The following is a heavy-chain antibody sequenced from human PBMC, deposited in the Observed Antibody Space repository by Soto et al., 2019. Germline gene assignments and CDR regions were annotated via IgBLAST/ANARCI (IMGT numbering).Heavy chain of an antibody. CDR3: AKVVVGAPRHPDFDS. V-gene: IGHV4-39*01. CDR1: GGSINNGDYF. J-gene: IGHJ4*02. Sequence: PSETLSLTCTVSGGSINNGDYFWGWIRQPPGKGLEWIGSVYHSGTTNYNPSLKSRVTISVDTSKNQFSLNLRSVTAADTAVYYCAKVVVGAPRHPDFDSWGQGTLVTV. D-gene: IGHD2-15*01. CDR2: VYHSGTT.